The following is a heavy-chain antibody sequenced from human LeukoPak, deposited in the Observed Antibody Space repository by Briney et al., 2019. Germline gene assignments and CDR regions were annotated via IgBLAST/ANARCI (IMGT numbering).Heavy chain of an antibody. CDR3: ARGDARGYGYGYFHFDY. CDR1: GYTFTGYY. V-gene: IGHV1-2*02. Sequence: ASVKVSCKASGYTFTGYYMHWVRQAPGQRLDWMGWINPNSGGTNYAQKFQGRVTMTRDTSISTAYMELSRLRSDDTAVYYCARGDARGYGYGYFHFDYWGHGTLVTVSS. J-gene: IGHJ4*01. D-gene: IGHD5-18*01. CDR2: INPNSGGT.